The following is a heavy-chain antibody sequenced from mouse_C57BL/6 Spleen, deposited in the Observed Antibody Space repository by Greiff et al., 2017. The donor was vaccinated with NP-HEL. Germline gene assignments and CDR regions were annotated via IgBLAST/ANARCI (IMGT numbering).Heavy chain of an antibody. V-gene: IGHV5-9-1*02. D-gene: IGHD1-1*01. J-gene: IGHJ1*03. CDR2: ISSGGDYI. CDR1: GFTFSSYA. CDR3: TRDRGTTVVAPHWYFDV. Sequence: DVHLVESGEGLVKPGGSLKLSCAASGFTFSSYAMSWVRQTPEKRLEWVAYISSGGDYIYYADTVKGRFTISRDNARNTLYLQMSSLKSEDTAMYYCTRDRGTTVVAPHWYFDVWGTGTTVTVSS.